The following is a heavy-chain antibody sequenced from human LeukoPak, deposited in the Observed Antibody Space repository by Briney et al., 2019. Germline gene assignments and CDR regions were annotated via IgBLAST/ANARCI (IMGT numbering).Heavy chain of an antibody. J-gene: IGHJ6*02. CDR2: IWYDGSNK. CDR3: ARDTRGGLLWGGYSYGMDV. Sequence: GGSLRLSCAASAFIFSNYGMHWVRQAPGKGLEWVAVIWYDGSNKYYADSVKGRFTISRDNSKNTLYLQMNSLRVEDTAVYYCARDTRGGLLWGGYSYGMDVWGQGTTVAVSS. V-gene: IGHV3-33*01. D-gene: IGHD3-3*01. CDR1: AFIFSNYG.